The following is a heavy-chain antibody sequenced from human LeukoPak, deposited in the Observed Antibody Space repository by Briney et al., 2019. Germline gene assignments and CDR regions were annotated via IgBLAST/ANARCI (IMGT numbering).Heavy chain of an antibody. V-gene: IGHV3-74*01. CDR1: GFTFSSSM. D-gene: IGHD1-26*01. Sequence: GGSLRLSCAASGFTFSSSMMHWVRQAPGKGLVWVSRIYGDGSSTTYADSVRGRFTISRDNSKNTLYLQMNSLRAEDTAVYYCAKAGGAGIFDYWGQGTLVTVSS. CDR3: AKAGGAGIFDY. J-gene: IGHJ4*02. CDR2: IYGDGSST.